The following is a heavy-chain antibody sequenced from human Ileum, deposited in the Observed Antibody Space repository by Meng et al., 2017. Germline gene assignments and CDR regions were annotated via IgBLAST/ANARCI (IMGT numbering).Heavy chain of an antibody. J-gene: IGHJ4*02. D-gene: IGHD6-13*01. CDR2: IYHSGST. Sequence: QVQRPGSGPGLVKPSGPLSLTGAVSSGPISSSNWSSWVRQPPGKGLEWIGEIYHSGSTNYNPSLKSRVTISVDKSKNQFSLKLSSVTAADTAVYYCASLGPRTAAGRVYYFDYWGQGTLVTVSS. V-gene: IGHV4-4*02. CDR1: SGPISSSNW. CDR3: ASLGPRTAAGRVYYFDY.